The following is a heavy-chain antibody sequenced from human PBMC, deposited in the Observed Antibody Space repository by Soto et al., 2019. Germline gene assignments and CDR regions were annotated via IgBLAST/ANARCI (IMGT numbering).Heavy chain of an antibody. CDR2: IYYSGST. V-gene: IGHV4-31*03. Sequence: SETLSLTCTVSGGSISSGGYYWSWIRQHPGKGLEWIGYIYYSGSTYYNPSLKSRVTISVDTSKNQFSLKLSSVTAADTAVYYCARDPGALRYYYYGMDVWGQGTTVTVSS. D-gene: IGHD3-10*01. CDR3: ARDPGALRYYYYGMDV. J-gene: IGHJ6*02. CDR1: GGSISSGGYY.